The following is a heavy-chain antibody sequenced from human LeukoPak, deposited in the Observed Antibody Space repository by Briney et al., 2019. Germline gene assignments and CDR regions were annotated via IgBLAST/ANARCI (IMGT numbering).Heavy chain of an antibody. D-gene: IGHD4-23*01. V-gene: IGHV3-33*06. CDR3: AKDTAVYDYMDV. Sequence: GGSLRLSCAASGFTFSSYGMHWVGQAPGKWLEWVAVIWYDGSNKYYADSVKGRFTISRDNSKNTLYLQMNSLRAEDTAVYYCAKDTAVYDYMDVWGKGTTVTVSS. J-gene: IGHJ6*03. CDR2: IWYDGSNK. CDR1: GFTFSSYG.